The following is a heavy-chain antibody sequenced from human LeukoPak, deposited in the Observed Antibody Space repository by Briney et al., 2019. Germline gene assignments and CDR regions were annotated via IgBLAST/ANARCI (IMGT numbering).Heavy chain of an antibody. D-gene: IGHD2-2*02. CDR1: GFTVSSSY. Sequence: PGGSLRLSCAASGFTVSSSYMSWVRQAPGKGLEWVSVFYTGGTAYYADSVKGRFTISRDNSKNTLYLQMNSLRAEDTAVYFCARDHLGGFCDSTRCHTNFYSWGQGTPVIVSS. CDR2: FYTGGTA. V-gene: IGHV3-53*01. CDR3: ARDHLGGFCDSTRCHTNFYS. J-gene: IGHJ4*02.